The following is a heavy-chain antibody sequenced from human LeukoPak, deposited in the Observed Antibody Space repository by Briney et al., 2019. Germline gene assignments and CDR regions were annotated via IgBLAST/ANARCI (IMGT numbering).Heavy chain of an antibody. CDR3: AKDSRYCSSTRCYPLPFWFDP. CDR2: ISGSGGST. Sequence: GGSLRLSCAASGFTFSSYAMSWVRQAPGKGLEWVSAISGSGGSTYFADSVKGRFTISRDNSKHTLYLQMYRLRAEDTAVYYSAKDSRYCSSTRCYPLPFWFDPWGQGPLVTVSS. V-gene: IGHV3-23*01. CDR1: GFTFSSYA. J-gene: IGHJ5*02. D-gene: IGHD2-2*01.